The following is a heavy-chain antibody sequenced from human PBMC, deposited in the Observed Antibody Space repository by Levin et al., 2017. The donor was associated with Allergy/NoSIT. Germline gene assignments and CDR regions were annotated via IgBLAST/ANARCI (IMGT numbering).Heavy chain of an antibody. CDR1: GFTFGDYA. V-gene: IGHV3-9*01. CDR3: AKGLNWGSPNTFDY. J-gene: IGHJ4*02. Sequence: GGSLRLSCAASGFTFGDYAMHWVRQAPGKGLEWVSGINWNRDKIDYADSVRARFTISRDNAKNTLYLQMNSLGPEDTALYYCAKGLNWGSPNTFDYWGQGTLVTVSS. CDR2: INWNRDKI. D-gene: IGHD7-27*01.